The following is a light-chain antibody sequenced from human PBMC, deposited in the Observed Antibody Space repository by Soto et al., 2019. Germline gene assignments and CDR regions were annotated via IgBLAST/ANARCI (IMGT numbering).Light chain of an antibody. J-gene: IGKJ5*01. V-gene: IGKV1-39*01. CDR1: QGISTY. CDR3: QQYGISLIT. CDR2: AAS. Sequence: DIQMTQSPSSLSASVGDRVTITCRASQGISTYLNWYLQTPGKAPKLLISAASSLQSGVPSRFSGSGSESDLTLTISRLEPEDFAVYYCQQYGISLITFGPGTRQESK.